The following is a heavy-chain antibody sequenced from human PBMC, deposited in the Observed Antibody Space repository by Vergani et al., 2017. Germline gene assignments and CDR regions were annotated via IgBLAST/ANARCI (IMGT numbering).Heavy chain of an antibody. D-gene: IGHD3-3*01. J-gene: IGHJ6*03. CDR1: GYTFISYD. V-gene: IGHV1-8*01. CDR2: MNPNSGNT. CDR3: AKVQAGRFLEWLLWGCGNYYYYMDV. Sequence: QVQLVQSGAEVKKPGASVKVSCKASGYTFISYDINWVRKATGQGLEWMGWMNPNSGNTGYAQKFQGRVTMTRNTSISTAYMELSSVRSEDTAVYYCAKVQAGRFLEWLLWGCGNYYYYMDVWGRGP.